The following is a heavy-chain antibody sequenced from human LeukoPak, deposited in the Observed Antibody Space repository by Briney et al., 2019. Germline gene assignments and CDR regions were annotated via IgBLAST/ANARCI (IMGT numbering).Heavy chain of an antibody. J-gene: IGHJ4*02. CDR1: GFSLSTYD. V-gene: IGHV3-64*01. D-gene: IGHD2-2*01. Sequence: KTGGSLRLSCVASGFSLSTYDMYWVRQAPGKGLEYVSAITSNGGTTYYANSVKGRFTISRDNSKNTLYLQMGSLRAEDMAVYYCARGYCSSTSCTNDYWGQGTLVTVSS. CDR2: ITSNGGTT. CDR3: ARGYCSSTSCTNDY.